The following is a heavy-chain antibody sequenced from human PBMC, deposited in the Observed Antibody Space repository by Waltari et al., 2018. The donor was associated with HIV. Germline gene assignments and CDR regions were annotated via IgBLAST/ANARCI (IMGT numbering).Heavy chain of an antibody. CDR2: IKQDGSEK. J-gene: IGHJ4*02. Sequence: EVQLVASGGGLVQPGGSLRLSCAASGFPFSSFWMSWVRPAPGKGLEWVANIKQDGSEKYYVDSVNGRFTISRDNAENSLYLQMNSLRAEDTAVYYCARGGFYGSGSKVNWGQGTLVTVSS. CDR3: ARGGFYGSGSKVN. D-gene: IGHD3-10*01. V-gene: IGHV3-7*04. CDR1: GFPFSSFW.